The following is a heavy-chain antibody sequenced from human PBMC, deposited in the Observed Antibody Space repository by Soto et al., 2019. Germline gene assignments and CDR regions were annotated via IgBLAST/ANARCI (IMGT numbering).Heavy chain of an antibody. D-gene: IGHD3-22*01. V-gene: IGHV4-4*02. CDR1: GGSISSSNW. CDR3: ARGRTYYYDSSGYYWDY. J-gene: IGHJ4*02. Sequence: QVQLQESGPGLVKPSGTLSLTCAVSGGSISSSNWWSWVRQPPGKGLGWIGEIYHSGSTNYNPSLKSRVTISVDKSKNQFSLKLSSVTAADTAVYYCARGRTYYYDSSGYYWDYWGQGTLVTVSS. CDR2: IYHSGST.